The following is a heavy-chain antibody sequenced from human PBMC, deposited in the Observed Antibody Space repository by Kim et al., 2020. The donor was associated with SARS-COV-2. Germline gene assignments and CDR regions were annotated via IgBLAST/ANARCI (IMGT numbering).Heavy chain of an antibody. Sequence: ASVKVSCKASGYTFTSYGISWVRQAPGQGLEWMGWISAYNGNTNYAQKLQGRVTMTTDTSTSTAYMELRSLSSDDTAVYYCAKPDRGSGSYYNYYYYYGMDVWGQGTTVTVSS. J-gene: IGHJ6*02. D-gene: IGHD3-10*01. V-gene: IGHV1-18*01. CDR3: AKPDRGSGSYYNYYYYYGMDV. CDR2: ISAYNGNT. CDR1: GYTFTSYG.